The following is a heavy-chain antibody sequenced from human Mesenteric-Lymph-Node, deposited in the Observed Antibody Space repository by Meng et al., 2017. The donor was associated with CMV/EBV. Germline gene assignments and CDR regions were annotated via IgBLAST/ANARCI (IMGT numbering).Heavy chain of an antibody. J-gene: IGHJ4*02. CDR3: ARDWSGSDY. V-gene: IGHV3-21*01. Sequence: GGSLRLSCAASGFTFSSYSMNWVRRAPGKGLEWVSSITSSSVYIYYADSAKGRFTVSRDNAKNSLYLQMNSLRAEDTAVYYCARDWSGSDYWGQGTLVTVSS. D-gene: IGHD3-3*01. CDR2: ITSSSVYI. CDR1: GFTFSSYS.